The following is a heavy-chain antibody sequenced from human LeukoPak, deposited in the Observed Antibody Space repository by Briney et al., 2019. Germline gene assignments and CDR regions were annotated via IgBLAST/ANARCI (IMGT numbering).Heavy chain of an antibody. CDR2: IRGDGNEK. CDR3: VRNGDYYRLDY. Sequence: GGSLRLSCAASGFIFSNYWMTWVRQAPGKGLEWVANIRGDGNEKKFADSVKGRFTISRANAKNSVSLQMNNLRAEDTAVFYCVRNGDYYRLDYWGQGTLVTVSS. V-gene: IGHV3-7*01. D-gene: IGHD3-22*01. J-gene: IGHJ4*02. CDR1: GFIFSNYW.